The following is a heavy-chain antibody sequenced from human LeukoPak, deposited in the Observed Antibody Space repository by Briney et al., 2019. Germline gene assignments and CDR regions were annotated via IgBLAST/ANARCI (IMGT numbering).Heavy chain of an antibody. V-gene: IGHV1-46*01. CDR3: ATVAYYGDFPLFDY. D-gene: IGHD4-17*01. CDR1: GYTFTSYG. Sequence: GASVKVSCKASGYTFTSYGISWVRQAPGQGLEWMGIINPSGGSTSYAQKFQGRVTMTRDTFTSTVYMELSSLRSEDTAVYYCATVAYYGDFPLFDYWGQGTLVTFSS. J-gene: IGHJ4*02. CDR2: INPSGGST.